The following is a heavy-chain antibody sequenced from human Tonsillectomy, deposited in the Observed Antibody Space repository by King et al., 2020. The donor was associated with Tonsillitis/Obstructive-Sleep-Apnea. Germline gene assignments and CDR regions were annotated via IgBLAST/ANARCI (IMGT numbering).Heavy chain of an antibody. V-gene: IGHV3-30*04. D-gene: IGHD6-13*01. CDR1: GFTFSSYA. CDR3: ARDRGGHSSSWYYGYYYYGMDV. CDR2: ISYDGSNK. Sequence: VQLVESGGSVVQPGRSLRLSCAASGFTFSSYAMHWVRQAPGKGLEWVAVISYDGSNKFYADSVKGRFTISRDNSKNTLYLQMNSLRAEDTAVYYCARDRGGHSSSWYYGYYYYGMDVWGQGTTVTVSS. J-gene: IGHJ6*02.